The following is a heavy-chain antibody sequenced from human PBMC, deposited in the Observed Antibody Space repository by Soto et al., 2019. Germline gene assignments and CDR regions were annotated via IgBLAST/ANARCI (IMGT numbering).Heavy chain of an antibody. Sequence: QVQLVQSGAEVKKPGASLKVSCQASGYTFTGYYMHWVRQAPGQGLEWMGWINPNSGGTNYAQKFQGRVTMTRDTSISTAYMELSRLRSDDTAVYYCARDPFCGGDCYPLDYWGQGTLVTVSS. CDR3: ARDPFCGGDCYPLDY. J-gene: IGHJ4*02. D-gene: IGHD2-21*02. CDR2: INPNSGGT. V-gene: IGHV1-2*02. CDR1: GYTFTGYY.